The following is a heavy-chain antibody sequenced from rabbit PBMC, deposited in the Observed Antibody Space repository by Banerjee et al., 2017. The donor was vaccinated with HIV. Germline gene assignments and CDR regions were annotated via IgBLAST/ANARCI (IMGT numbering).Heavy chain of an antibody. CDR2: IYPGFGIR. CDR1: GFSFSSSYY. CDR3: ARGYSYGYAGYAYGGHLDL. J-gene: IGHJ3*01. Sequence: QSLEESGGDLVKPGASLTLTCTASGFSFSSSYYMCWVRQAPGKGPEWIAYIYPGFGIRNYANSVKGRFTISSDNAQNTVFLQMTSLTASDTATYFCARGYSYGYAGYAYGGHLDLWGQGTLVTVS. D-gene: IGHD6-1*01. V-gene: IGHV1S40*01.